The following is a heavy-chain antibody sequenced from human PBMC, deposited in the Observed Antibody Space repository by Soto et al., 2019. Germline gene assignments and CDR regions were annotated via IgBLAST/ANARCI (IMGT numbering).Heavy chain of an antibody. Sequence: APVKGSCKASGYTFTSYGISWVRHAPGQGLERMGWISAYNGNTNYAQKLQGRVTMTTDTSTSTAYMELRSLRSDDTALYYCARVFGDYDAFDIWGQGTMVTVSS. CDR1: GYTFTSYG. J-gene: IGHJ3*02. CDR2: ISAYNGNT. V-gene: IGHV1-18*01. CDR3: ARVFGDYDAFDI. D-gene: IGHD4-17*01.